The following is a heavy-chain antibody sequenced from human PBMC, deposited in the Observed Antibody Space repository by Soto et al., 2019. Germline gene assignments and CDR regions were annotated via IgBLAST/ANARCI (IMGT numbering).Heavy chain of an antibody. D-gene: IGHD3-22*01. CDR3: ATNYDSSGYFDY. Sequence: SETLSLTCAVYGGSFSGYYWSWIRQPPGKGLEWIGEINHSGSTNYNLSLKSRVTISVDTSKNQFSLKLSSVTAADTAVYYCATNYDSSGYFDYWGQGTLVTVSS. V-gene: IGHV4-34*01. CDR1: GGSFSGYY. CDR2: INHSGST. J-gene: IGHJ4*02.